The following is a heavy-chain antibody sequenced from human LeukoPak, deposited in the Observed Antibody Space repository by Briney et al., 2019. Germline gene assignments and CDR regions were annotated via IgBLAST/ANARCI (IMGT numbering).Heavy chain of an antibody. CDR3: ARVGTTMVRGVQEFDP. J-gene: IGHJ5*02. Sequence: GGSLRLSCAASGFTFSSYSMNWVRQAPGKGLEWVSSISSSSSYIYYADSVKGRFTISRDNAKNSLYLQMNSLRAEDTAVYYCARVGTTMVRGVQEFDPWGQGTLVTVSS. CDR2: ISSSSSYI. CDR1: GFTFSSYS. D-gene: IGHD3-10*01. V-gene: IGHV3-21*01.